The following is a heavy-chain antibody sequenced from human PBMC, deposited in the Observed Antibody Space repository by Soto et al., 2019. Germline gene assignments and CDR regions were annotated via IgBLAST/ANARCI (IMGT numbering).Heavy chain of an antibody. Sequence: SETLSLTCAVYGGSVNGYYWNWIRQPPGKGLEWIGEINHTGGTHHNPSLKSRVTMSVDTSKNQFSLRLSSVTAADTAIYYCATRITVFGLLIPPFDPWGQGTQVTVSS. CDR2: INHTGGT. CDR1: GGSVNGYY. D-gene: IGHD3-3*01. V-gene: IGHV4-34*01. CDR3: ATRITVFGLLIPPFDP. J-gene: IGHJ5*02.